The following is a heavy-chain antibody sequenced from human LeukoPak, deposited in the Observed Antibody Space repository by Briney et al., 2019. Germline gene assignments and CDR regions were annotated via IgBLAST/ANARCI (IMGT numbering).Heavy chain of an antibody. J-gene: IGHJ4*02. CDR1: GGSISSYY. D-gene: IGHD3-22*01. CDR3: ARLYYYDSSGYLG. V-gene: IGHV4-59*08. CDR2: IYYSGST. Sequence: SETLSLTCTVSGGSISSYYWSWIRQPPGKGLEWIGYIYYSGSTNYNPSLKSRVTISVDTSKNQFSLKLSSVTAADTAVYYCARLYYYDSSGYLGWGQGTLVTVSS.